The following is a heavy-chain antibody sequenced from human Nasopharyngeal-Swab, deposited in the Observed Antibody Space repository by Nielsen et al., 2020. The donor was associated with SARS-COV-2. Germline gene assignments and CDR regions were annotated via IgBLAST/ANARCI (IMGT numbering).Heavy chain of an antibody. CDR2: INPNSGGT. Sequence: ASVKVSCKASGYTFTGYYMHWVRQAPGQGLEWMGRINPNSGGTNYAQKFQGRVTMTRETSISTAYMELSRLRSDDTAVYYCARGGPEYSRRGFDPWGQGTLVTVSS. J-gene: IGHJ5*02. V-gene: IGHV1-2*06. CDR1: GYTFTGYY. CDR3: ARGGPEYSRRGFDP. D-gene: IGHD1-26*01.